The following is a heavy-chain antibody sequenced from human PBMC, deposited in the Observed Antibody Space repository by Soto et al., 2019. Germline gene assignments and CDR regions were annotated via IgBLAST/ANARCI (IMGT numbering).Heavy chain of an antibody. D-gene: IGHD4-17*01. V-gene: IGHV3-30-3*01. J-gene: IGHJ3*02. CDR3: AIAETTVVTSSAFDI. CDR2: ISYDGSNK. CDR1: GFTFSSYA. Sequence: GGSLRLSCAASGFTFSSYAMRWVRQAPGKGLEWVAVISYDGSNKYYADSVKGRFTISRDNSKNTLYLQMNRLRAEDTAVYYCAIAETTVVTSSAFDIWGQGTMVTVSS.